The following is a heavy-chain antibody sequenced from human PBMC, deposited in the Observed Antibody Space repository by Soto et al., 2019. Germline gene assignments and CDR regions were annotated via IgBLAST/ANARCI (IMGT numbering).Heavy chain of an antibody. J-gene: IGHJ5*02. CDR2: IYYSGST. CDR1: GDSITSNSYF. V-gene: IGHV4-39*07. D-gene: IGHD3-3*01. Sequence: SETLSLTCTVSGDSITSNSYFWAWIRQPPGKGLEWIGSIYYSGSTNYNPSLKSRVTISVDTSKNQFSLKLSSVTAADTAVYYCARSAEQYYDFWSGYPKENWFDPWGQGTLVTVSS. CDR3: ARSAEQYYDFWSGYPKENWFDP.